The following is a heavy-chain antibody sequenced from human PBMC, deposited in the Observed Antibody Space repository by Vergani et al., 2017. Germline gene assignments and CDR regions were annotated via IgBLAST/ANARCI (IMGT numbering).Heavy chain of an antibody. CDR1: GFTFSRYA. Sequence: QVQLVEPGGGVVQPGKSLRLSCAASGFTFSRYAMHWVRQAAGKGLEWVAVISYNGNNKNCADSVKGRFTISRDNSKDILYLQMDSLRSEDTALYYCAKYLRDSTDGLPDSWGPGTLVIVSS. V-gene: IGHV3-30-3*01. CDR3: AKYLRDSTDGLPDS. D-gene: IGHD2-21*02. J-gene: IGHJ4*02. CDR2: ISYNGNNK.